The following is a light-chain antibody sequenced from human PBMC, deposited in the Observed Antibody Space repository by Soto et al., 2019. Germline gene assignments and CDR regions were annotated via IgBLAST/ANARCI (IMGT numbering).Light chain of an antibody. Sequence: AIRMTQSPSSFSASTGDRVTITCRASHGISSYLAWYQQKPGKAPKLLIYAASTLHSGVPSRFSGSGSGTDFTLTISCLQSEDFATYYCQQYYSYPYTFGQGTKLEIK. V-gene: IGKV1-8*01. CDR2: AAS. CDR1: HGISSY. CDR3: QQYYSYPYT. J-gene: IGKJ2*01.